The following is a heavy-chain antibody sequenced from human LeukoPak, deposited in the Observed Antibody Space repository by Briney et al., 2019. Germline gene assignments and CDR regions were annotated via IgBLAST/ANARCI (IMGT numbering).Heavy chain of an antibody. D-gene: IGHD4-17*01. J-gene: IGHJ4*02. CDR1: GYTFTGYY. CDR3: ARVGRSSYGAFDY. Sequence: ASVRVSCKASGYTFTGYYMHWVRQAPGQGLEWMGIINPSGGSTTYAQKFQGRVTMTRDTSTSTVYMELSSLRSEDTAVYYCARVGRSSYGAFDYWGQGTLVTVSS. V-gene: IGHV1-46*01. CDR2: INPSGGST.